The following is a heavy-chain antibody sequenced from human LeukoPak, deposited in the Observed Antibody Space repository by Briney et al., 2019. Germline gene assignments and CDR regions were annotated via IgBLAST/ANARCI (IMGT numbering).Heavy chain of an antibody. CDR2: IYPGESDT. J-gene: IGHJ4*02. V-gene: IGHV5-51*01. CDR1: GNTFTTSL. D-gene: IGHD6-6*01. CDR3: ARPKYSSSLAFDF. Sequence: KYGESLKISCRDSGNTFTTSLIDWVRQMPGKGLEWMGIIYPGESDTKYSPSFQGQVTISADKSISTAYLHWNSLKASDTATYYCARPKYSSSLAFDFWGQGTPVTVSS.